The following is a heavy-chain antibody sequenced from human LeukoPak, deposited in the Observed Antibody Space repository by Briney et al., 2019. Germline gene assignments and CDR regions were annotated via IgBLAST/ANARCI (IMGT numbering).Heavy chain of an antibody. J-gene: IGHJ4*02. CDR1: GGSTSSYY. D-gene: IGHD5-18*01. CDR2: IYYSGST. Sequence: PSETLSLTCTVSGGSTSSYYWSWIRQPPGRGLEWIGYIYYSGSTNYNPSLKSRVTISVDTSMNQFSLKLSSVTAADTAVYYCARGSRGYSYGWGQGTLVTVSS. CDR3: ARGSRGYSYG. V-gene: IGHV4-59*01.